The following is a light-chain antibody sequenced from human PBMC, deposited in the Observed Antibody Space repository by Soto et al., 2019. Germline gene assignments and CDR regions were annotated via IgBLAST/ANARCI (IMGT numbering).Light chain of an antibody. CDR2: EVT. Sequence: QSVLTQPPSVSGSPGQSVTISCTGTSSDVGSYNRVSWYQQAPGTVPKVMIYEVTNRPSGVPDRFSGSKSGNTASLTISGLQAEDEADYYCCSSRSGNTYVFGTGTKVTVL. V-gene: IGLV2-18*02. CDR1: SSDVGSYNR. CDR3: CSSRSGNTYV. J-gene: IGLJ1*01.